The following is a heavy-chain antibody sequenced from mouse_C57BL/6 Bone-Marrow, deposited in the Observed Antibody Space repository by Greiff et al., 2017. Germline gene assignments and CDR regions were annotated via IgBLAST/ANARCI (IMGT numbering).Heavy chain of an antibody. CDR1: GFTFTDYY. D-gene: IGHD5-5*01. Sequence: EVKLMESGGGLVQPGGSLSLSCAASGFTFTDYYMSWVRQPPGKALEWLGFIRNKANGYTTEYSASVKGRFTISRDNSQSILYLQINALRAEDSATYYCARYSLPGFAYWGQGTLVTVSA. J-gene: IGHJ3*01. CDR3: ARYSLPGFAY. CDR2: IRNKANGYTT. V-gene: IGHV7-3*01.